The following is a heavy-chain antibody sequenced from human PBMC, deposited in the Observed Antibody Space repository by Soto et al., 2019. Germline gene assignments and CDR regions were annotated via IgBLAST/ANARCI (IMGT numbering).Heavy chain of an antibody. CDR2: TYYRSKWYN. CDR1: GDSVSSISAA. V-gene: IGHV6-1*01. Sequence: PSQTLSLTCAISGDSVSSISAAWNWIRQSPSRGLEWLGRTYYRSKWYNDYAVSVKSRITINADTSKNQFSLQLNSVTPEDTAVYYCARGGSASGGYYYYVMDVWGQGTTVTVSS. D-gene: IGHD3-16*01. CDR3: ARGGSASGGYYYYVMDV. J-gene: IGHJ6*02.